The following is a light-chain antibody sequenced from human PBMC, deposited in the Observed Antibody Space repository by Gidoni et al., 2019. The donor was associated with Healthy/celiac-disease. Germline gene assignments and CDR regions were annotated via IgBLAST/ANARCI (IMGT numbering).Light chain of an antibody. CDR1: QSISSW. V-gene: IGKV1-5*01. Sequence: DIQMPQSPSTLSASVGDRVTITCRASQSISSWLAWYQQKPGKAPKLLIYDASSLESGVPSRFSGSGSGTEFTLTISSLQPDDFATYYCQQYNSYSPEYTFGQGTKLEIK. CDR2: DAS. CDR3: QQYNSYSPEYT. J-gene: IGKJ2*01.